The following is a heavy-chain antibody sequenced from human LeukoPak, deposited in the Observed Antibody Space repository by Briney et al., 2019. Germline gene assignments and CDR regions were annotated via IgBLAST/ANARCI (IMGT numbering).Heavy chain of an antibody. J-gene: IGHJ4*02. D-gene: IGHD3-22*01. Sequence: GGSLRLSCAASGSTFSSKAMSWVRQAPGKGLEWVSRIGGSGGGADYADSVKGRFTISRDNSKNTLYLQMNSLRAEDTAVYYCAKSQSSGYYYWDYWGQGTLVTVSS. V-gene: IGHV3-23*01. CDR2: IGGSGGGA. CDR1: GSTFSSKA. CDR3: AKSQSSGYYYWDY.